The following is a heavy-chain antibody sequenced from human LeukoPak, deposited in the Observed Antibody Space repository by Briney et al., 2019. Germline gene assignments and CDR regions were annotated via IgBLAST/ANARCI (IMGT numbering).Heavy chain of an antibody. D-gene: IGHD6-13*01. CDR3: ARASGYSSSGHLSYFDY. Sequence: NASETLSLTCAVYGGSFSGYYWSWIRQPPGKGREWMGEINHSVSTNYNPSLKSRVTISVDTSKNHFSLQLSPVTAADTAVYYCARASGYSSSGHLSYFDYWGQGTLVTVSS. J-gene: IGHJ4*02. CDR1: GGSFSGYY. CDR2: INHSVST. V-gene: IGHV4-34*01.